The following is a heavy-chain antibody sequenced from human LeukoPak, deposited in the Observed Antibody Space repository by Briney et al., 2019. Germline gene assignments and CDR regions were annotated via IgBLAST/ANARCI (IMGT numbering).Heavy chain of an antibody. CDR2: ISAYNGNT. J-gene: IGHJ4*02. CDR3: ARDLNGYCSSTSCYQMGN. CDR1: GYTFTSYG. V-gene: IGHV1-18*04. Sequence: GASVKVSWKASGYTFTSYGISWVRQAPGQGLEWMGWISAYNGNTNYAQKLQGRVTMTTDTSTSTAYMELRSLRSDDTAVYYCARDLNGYCSSTSCYQMGNWGQGTLVTVSS. D-gene: IGHD2-2*01.